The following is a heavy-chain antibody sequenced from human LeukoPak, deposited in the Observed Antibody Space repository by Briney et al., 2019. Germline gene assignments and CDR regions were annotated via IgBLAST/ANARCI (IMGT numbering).Heavy chain of an antibody. CDR2: IYYSGST. V-gene: IGHV4-39*07. CDR1: GGSISSSSYC. Sequence: PSETLSLTCTVSGGSISSSSYCWGWIRQPPGKGLEWIGSIYYSGSTYYNPSLKSRVTISVDTSKNQFSLKLSSVTAADTAVYYCARERNSHFDYWGQGTLVTVSS. CDR3: ARERNSHFDY. J-gene: IGHJ4*02. D-gene: IGHD2/OR15-2a*01.